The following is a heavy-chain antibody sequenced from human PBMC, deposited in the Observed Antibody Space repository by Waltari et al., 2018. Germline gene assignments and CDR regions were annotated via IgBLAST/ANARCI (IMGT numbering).Heavy chain of an antibody. Sequence: QVQLQQWGATLLKPSETLSLTCAVYGASLSDYFWTWHRQSPGKGLEWIGENSLKDVTYYNPSLESRVSVHLDTSKNQFDLRLESVTAADMAIYYCARGPRDKWLGRYSGEYFHHWGPGTLVSVSA. CDR2: NSLKDVT. V-gene: IGHV4-34*02. J-gene: IGHJ1*01. CDR1: GASLSDYF. D-gene: IGHD6-19*01. CDR3: ARGPRDKWLGRYSGEYFHH.